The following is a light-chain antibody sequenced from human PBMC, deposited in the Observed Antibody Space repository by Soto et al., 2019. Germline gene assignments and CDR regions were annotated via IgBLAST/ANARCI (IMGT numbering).Light chain of an antibody. Sequence: DIQMTQSPSTLSASVGDRVTITCRASQSISTWLAWYQQKPGKSPKFLIYKASSLESGVTSRFSGSGSGTAFTITISSLQPDDFATYYCQQYNSWYTFGQGTKLEIK. J-gene: IGKJ2*01. CDR3: QQYNSWYT. CDR2: KAS. V-gene: IGKV1-5*03. CDR1: QSISTW.